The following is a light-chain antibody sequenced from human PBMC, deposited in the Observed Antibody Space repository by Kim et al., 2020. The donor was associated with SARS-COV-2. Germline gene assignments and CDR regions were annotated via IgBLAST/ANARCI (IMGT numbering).Light chain of an antibody. CDR2: STS. V-gene: IGKV1-5*03. Sequence: DIQMTQSPSILSASVGDRVTITCRASQSLNSWVAWYQQKPGKAPDLLIYSTSNLQSGVPSRFSGSRSEAEFTLTISSLQPHDFATYYCQRYYTYPYTFGQGTKLEI. CDR3: QRYYTYPYT. J-gene: IGKJ2*01. CDR1: QSLNSW.